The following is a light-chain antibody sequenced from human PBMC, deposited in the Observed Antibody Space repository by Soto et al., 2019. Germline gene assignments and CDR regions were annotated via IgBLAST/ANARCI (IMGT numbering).Light chain of an antibody. Sequence: EIVLTQSPGTLSLSPGDRATLSCRASQSVTSTYLAWYQQEPGQAPRLLIYGASSRATGIPDRFSGSGSGTDFTLTISRLEPEAFAVYYCQQYGSSPRTFGQGTKVEIK. CDR2: GAS. V-gene: IGKV3-20*01. CDR3: QQYGSSPRT. CDR1: QSVTSTY. J-gene: IGKJ1*01.